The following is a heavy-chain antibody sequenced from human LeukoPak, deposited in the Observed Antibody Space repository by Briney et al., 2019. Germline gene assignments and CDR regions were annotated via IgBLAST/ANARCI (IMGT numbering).Heavy chain of an antibody. CDR1: GGTFSSYA. D-gene: IGHD1-26*01. V-gene: IGHV1-69*06. Sequence: ASVKVSCKASGGTFSSYAISWVRQAPGQGLEWMGGIIPIFGTANYAQKFQGRVTMTEDTSTDTAYMELSSLRSEDTAVYYCATSGAPAGATFYYWGQGTLVTVSS. CDR2: IIPIFGTA. CDR3: ATSGAPAGATFYY. J-gene: IGHJ4*02.